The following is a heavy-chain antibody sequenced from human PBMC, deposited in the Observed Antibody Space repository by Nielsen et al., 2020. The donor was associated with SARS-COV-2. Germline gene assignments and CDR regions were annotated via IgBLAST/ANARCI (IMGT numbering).Heavy chain of an antibody. CDR2: IKQDGSEK. CDR3: ARARYADY. J-gene: IGHJ4*02. Sequence: GESLKISCAASGFTFSSYWMNWVRQAPGKGLEWVANIKQDGSEKYYVDSVKGRFTISRDNAKNSLYLDMNSLRVEDTAVYYCARARYADYWGQGTLVTVSS. D-gene: IGHD2-8*01. V-gene: IGHV3-7*04. CDR1: GFTFSSYW.